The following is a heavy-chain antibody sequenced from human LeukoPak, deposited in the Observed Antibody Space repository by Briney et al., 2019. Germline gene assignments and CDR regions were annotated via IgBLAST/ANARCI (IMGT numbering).Heavy chain of an antibody. CDR2: INHSGST. J-gene: IGHJ4*02. Sequence: SETLSLTCAVSGGSISSGGYSWSWTRQPPGKGLEWIGYINHSGSTYYNPSLKSRVTISVDRSKNQFSLKLSSVTAADTAVYYCARSIAAATFDYWGQGTLVTVSS. CDR3: ARSIAAATFDY. D-gene: IGHD6-13*01. V-gene: IGHV4-30-2*01. CDR1: GGSISSGGYS.